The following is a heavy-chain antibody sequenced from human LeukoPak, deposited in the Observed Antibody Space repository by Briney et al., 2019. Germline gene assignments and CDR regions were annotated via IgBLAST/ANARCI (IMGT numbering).Heavy chain of an antibody. Sequence: KPSETLSLTCAVYGGSFSGYYWSWIRQPPGKGLEWIGEINHSGSTNYNPSLKSRVTISVDTSKNQFSLKLSSVTAADTAVYYCARLIYSYGSYFDYWGQGTLVTVSS. CDR1: GGSFSGYY. V-gene: IGHV4-34*01. CDR3: ARLIYSYGSYFDY. CDR2: INHSGST. J-gene: IGHJ4*02. D-gene: IGHD5-18*01.